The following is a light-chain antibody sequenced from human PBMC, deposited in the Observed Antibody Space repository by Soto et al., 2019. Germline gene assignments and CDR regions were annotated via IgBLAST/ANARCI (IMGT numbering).Light chain of an antibody. CDR3: SSYTSSSPLV. J-gene: IGLJ2*01. V-gene: IGLV2-14*01. CDR1: SSDVGGYNY. Sequence: QSVLTQPASVSGSPGQSITISCTGTSSDVGGYNYVSWYQQHPGKAPKVVIYEVSNRPSWISNRFSGSKSGNTASLTISGLQAEDEADYYCSSYTSSSPLVFGGGTKLTVL. CDR2: EVS.